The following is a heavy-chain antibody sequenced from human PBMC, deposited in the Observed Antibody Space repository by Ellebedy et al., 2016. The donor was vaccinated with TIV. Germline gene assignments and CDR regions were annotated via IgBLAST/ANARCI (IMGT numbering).Heavy chain of an antibody. V-gene: IGHV3-7*01. J-gene: IGHJ3*02. D-gene: IGHD4-17*01. CDR2: IKQDGGET. Sequence: GESLKISCAASGFAFSSYWMSWVRQAPGKGLEWVANIKQDGGETYYGDSVKGRFTISRDNAKNSLYLQLNSLRDEDTAVYYCARDGSYGDYLSPRHALDIWGQGTMVTVSS. CDR1: GFAFSSYW. CDR3: ARDGSYGDYLSPRHALDI.